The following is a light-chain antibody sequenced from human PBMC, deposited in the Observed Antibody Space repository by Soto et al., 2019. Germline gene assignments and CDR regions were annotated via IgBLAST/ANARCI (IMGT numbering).Light chain of an antibody. V-gene: IGKV1-39*01. CDR1: QTITTY. Sequence: DLQMTQSPSSLSASVGDRVTITCRASQTITTYLNWYQHKPGKAPNLLIYSASRLHSGVPSRFSGGGSGTDFTLTITSLQPEDFATYYCQQSHSTPLTFGQGTKVEIK. CDR3: QQSHSTPLT. J-gene: IGKJ1*01. CDR2: SAS.